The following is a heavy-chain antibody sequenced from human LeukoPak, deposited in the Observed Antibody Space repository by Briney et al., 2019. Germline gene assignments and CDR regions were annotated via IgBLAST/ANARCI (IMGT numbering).Heavy chain of an antibody. D-gene: IGHD6-13*01. CDR2: IYYSGST. CDR3: ARAGWSSWYFSPFDP. V-gene: IGHV4-59*01. J-gene: IGHJ5*02. CDR1: GGSISSYY. Sequence: SETLSLTCTVSGGSISSYYWSWIRQPPGKGLEWIGYIYYSGSTNYNPSLKSRVTISVDTSKNQFSLKLSSVTAADTAVYYCARAGWSSWYFSPFDPWGQGTLVTVSS.